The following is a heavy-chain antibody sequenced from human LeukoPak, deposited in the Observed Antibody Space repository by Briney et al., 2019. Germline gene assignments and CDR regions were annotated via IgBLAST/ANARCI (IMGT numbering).Heavy chain of an antibody. V-gene: IGHV5-51*01. D-gene: IGHD5-18*01. Sequence: GESLKISCKASGYTFSTYWIAWVRQMPGKGLEWMGIIYPSDSETRYSPSFQGQVTISVDKSISTAYLQWRSLKVSDTAMYYCARTSGYSSGTGYFDYWGQGTLVTVSS. CDR1: GYTFSTYW. CDR3: ARTSGYSSGTGYFDY. J-gene: IGHJ4*02. CDR2: IYPSDSET.